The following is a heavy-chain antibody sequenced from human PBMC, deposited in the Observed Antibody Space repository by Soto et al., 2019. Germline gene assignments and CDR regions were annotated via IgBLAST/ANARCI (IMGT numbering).Heavy chain of an antibody. CDR2: IWYDGTNK. Sequence: QVQLVESGGGMVQPGRSLRLSCATSGFIFSSYGMHWVRQGPGKGLEWVAVIWYDGTNKYYADSVDGRFTISRDDSKNTLYLQMNSLRAEDTAVYYCARGPMTTVTTWGDWYFDLWGRGTLVTVSS. J-gene: IGHJ2*01. CDR3: ARGPMTTVTTWGDWYFDL. V-gene: IGHV3-33*01. D-gene: IGHD4-17*01. CDR1: GFIFSSYG.